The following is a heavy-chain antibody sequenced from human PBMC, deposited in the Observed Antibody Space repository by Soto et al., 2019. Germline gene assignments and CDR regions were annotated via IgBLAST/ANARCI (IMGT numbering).Heavy chain of an antibody. Sequence: QVQLVQSGAEVKKPESSVKVSCKAPGGTFSTYAISWVRQAPGQGLEWMGGISPMFGTANYAQRFQDRVTITADESTNTVYMELSTLRSEDTAVYFCARGIQLWLRRINNGYSGWGQGTLVTVSS. CDR2: ISPMFGTA. CDR1: GGTFSTYA. CDR3: ARGIQLWLRRINNGYSG. J-gene: IGHJ4*02. V-gene: IGHV1-69*12. D-gene: IGHD5-18*01.